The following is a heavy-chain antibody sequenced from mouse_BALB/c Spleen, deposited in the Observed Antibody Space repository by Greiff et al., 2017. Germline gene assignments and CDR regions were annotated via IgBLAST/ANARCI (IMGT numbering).Heavy chain of an antibody. D-gene: IGHD4-1*01. CDR2: IDPANGNT. CDR3: AQLTGTSWFAY. Sequence: VQLQQSGAELVRSGASVKLSCTASGFNIKDYYMHWVKQRPEQGLEWIGWIDPANGNTKYDPKFQGKATITADTSSNTAYLQLSSLTSEDTAVYYCAQLTGTSWFAYWGQGTLVTVSA. CDR1: GFNIKDYY. V-gene: IGHV14-3*02. J-gene: IGHJ3*01.